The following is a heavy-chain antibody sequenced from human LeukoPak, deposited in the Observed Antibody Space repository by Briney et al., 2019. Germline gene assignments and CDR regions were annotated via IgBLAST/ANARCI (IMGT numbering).Heavy chain of an antibody. D-gene: IGHD2-2*01. CDR3: ARHMPPDMDYFDY. CDR2: IYYSGST. J-gene: IGHJ4*02. CDR1: GGSISSGGYY. V-gene: IGHV4-31*03. Sequence: SETLSLTCTVSGGSISSGGYYWSWIRQHPGKGLEWIGYIYYSGSTYYNPSLKSRVTISVDTSKNQFSLTVTSVTAADTAVYYCARHMPPDMDYFDYWGPGTLVTVSP.